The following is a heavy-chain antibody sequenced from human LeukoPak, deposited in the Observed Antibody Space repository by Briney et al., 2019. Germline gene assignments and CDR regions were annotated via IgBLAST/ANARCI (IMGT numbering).Heavy chain of an antibody. CDR3: ARGRYCSADICSGGDAFDI. Sequence: SETLSLTCTVSGGSINNYWSWIRQPAGKGLEWIGRLYTRGSTNYNPSLKRRVTMSVDPSKNQFSLKLSSLTAADTAVCHCARGRYCSADICSGGDAFDIWGQGTMVSVSS. D-gene: IGHD2-15*01. CDR2: LYTRGST. CDR1: GGSINNY. J-gene: IGHJ3*02. V-gene: IGHV4-4*07.